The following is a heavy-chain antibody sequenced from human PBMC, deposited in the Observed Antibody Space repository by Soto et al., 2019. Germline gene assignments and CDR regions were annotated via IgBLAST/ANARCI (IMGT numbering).Heavy chain of an antibody. V-gene: IGHV3-30*18. CDR3: AKDRAVAGREGRNYYYYGMDV. CDR1: GFTFGSYG. CDR2: ISYDGSNK. Sequence: QVQLVESGGGVVQPGRSLRLSCAASGFTFGSYGMHWVRQAPGKGLEWVAVISYDGSNKYYADSVKGRFTISRDNSKNTLYLQMNSLRAEDTAVYYCAKDRAVAGREGRNYYYYGMDVWGQGTTVTVSS. J-gene: IGHJ6*02. D-gene: IGHD6-19*01.